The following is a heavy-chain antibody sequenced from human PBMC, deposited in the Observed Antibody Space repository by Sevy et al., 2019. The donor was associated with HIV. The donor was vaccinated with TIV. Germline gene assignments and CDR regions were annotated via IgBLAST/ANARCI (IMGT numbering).Heavy chain of an antibody. D-gene: IGHD5-18*01. CDR3: VGEGGGGFSYSLDT. Sequence: GGSLRLSCAASGFTFSSYWMSWVRQAPGKGLEWVATMKQDGSEKYYVDSVKGRLTISRDNAKNSLYLQMNSLRAEDTAGYYCVGEGGGGFSYSLDTWGQGTLVTVSS. V-gene: IGHV3-7*01. CDR1: GFTFSSYW. J-gene: IGHJ5*02. CDR2: MKQDGSEK.